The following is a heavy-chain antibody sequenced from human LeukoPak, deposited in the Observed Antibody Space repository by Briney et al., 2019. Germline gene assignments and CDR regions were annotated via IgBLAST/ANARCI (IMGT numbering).Heavy chain of an antibody. CDR3: ARDHGDFVQHD. CDR2: IYYNGIT. D-gene: IGHD4-17*01. J-gene: IGHJ4*02. V-gene: IGHV4-39*01. CDR1: GDSISSVNFY. Sequence: SDTLSLTCTVSGDSISSVNFYWGWIRQPPGKELQWIGSIYYNGITHYNPSLESRVTISADTSTNEFSLKLRSVTAADTAMYYCARDHGDFVQHDWGQGTLVTVSS.